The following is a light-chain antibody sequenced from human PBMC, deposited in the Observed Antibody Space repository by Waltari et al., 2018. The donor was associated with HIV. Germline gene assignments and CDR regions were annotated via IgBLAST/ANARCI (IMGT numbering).Light chain of an antibody. Sequence: EIVMTQSPATLSVSPGEEATLSCRASQGVSDKLAWYQQKPGQAPRLLIYYAFTRATGIPARFSGSGSGTEFTLTISSLQSEDFAVYYCQQYNDWPPPETFGQGTKLDI. V-gene: IGKV3-15*01. CDR3: QQYNDWPPPET. J-gene: IGKJ2*01. CDR1: QGVSDK. CDR2: YAF.